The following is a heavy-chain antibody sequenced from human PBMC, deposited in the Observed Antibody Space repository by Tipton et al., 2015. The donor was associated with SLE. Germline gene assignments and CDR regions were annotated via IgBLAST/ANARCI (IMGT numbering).Heavy chain of an antibody. CDR3: ARDCRGDDCYRAFDI. CDR2: TFSTGTT. J-gene: IGHJ3*02. V-gene: IGHV3-66*03. D-gene: IGHD2-21*01. Sequence: SLRLSCVASGFAVSTKYMNWVRQAPGKGLEWVSVTFSTGTTNYADSVKGRFTTSRDNAMNTLYLQMNSLRAEDTAVYYCARDCRGDDCYRAFDIWGQGTTVIVSS. CDR1: GFAVSTKY.